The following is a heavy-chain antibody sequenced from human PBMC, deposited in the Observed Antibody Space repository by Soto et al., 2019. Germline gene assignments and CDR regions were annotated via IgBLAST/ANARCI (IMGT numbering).Heavy chain of an antibody. Sequence: EVQLVESGGGLVKPGGSLRLSCAASGFTFSSYSMNWVRQAPGKGLEWVSSISSSSSYIYYADSVKGRFTISRDNAKNSLYLQMNSLRAEDTAVYYCARDATKPIAVAGVTDYWGQGTLVTVSS. V-gene: IGHV3-21*01. CDR3: ARDATKPIAVAGVTDY. J-gene: IGHJ4*02. CDR2: ISSSSSYI. D-gene: IGHD6-19*01. CDR1: GFTFSSYS.